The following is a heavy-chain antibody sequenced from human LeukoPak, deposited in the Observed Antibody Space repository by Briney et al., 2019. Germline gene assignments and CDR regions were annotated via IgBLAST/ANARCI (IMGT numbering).Heavy chain of an antibody. CDR2: IYPGDSDT. D-gene: IGHD3-10*01. CDR3: SRHTGSGSWDGFDI. J-gene: IGHJ3*02. CDR1: GYIFTSYW. Sequence: ESLKISCKASGYIFTSYWIGWVRQLPGNGLEWMGIIYPGDSDTRYSPSFQGQVTISADKSISTAYLQWSSLKAADTAMYYCSRHTGSGSWDGFDIWGQGTMVTVSS. V-gene: IGHV5-51*01.